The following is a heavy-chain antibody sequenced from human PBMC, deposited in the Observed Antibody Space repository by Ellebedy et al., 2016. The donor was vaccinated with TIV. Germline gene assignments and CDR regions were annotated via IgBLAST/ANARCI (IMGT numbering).Heavy chain of an antibody. CDR3: ARGISSSWLNYYYYAMDV. CDR2: IYSGGST. D-gene: IGHD6-13*01. V-gene: IGHV3-53*01. J-gene: IGHJ6*02. Sequence: GESLKISXAASGFTVSSNYMSWVRQAPGKGLEWVSIIYSGGSTYYADSAKGRFTISRDNSKNTLFLQMNSLRAEDTAVYYCARGISSSWLNYYYYAMDVWGQGTTVTVSS. CDR1: GFTVSSNY.